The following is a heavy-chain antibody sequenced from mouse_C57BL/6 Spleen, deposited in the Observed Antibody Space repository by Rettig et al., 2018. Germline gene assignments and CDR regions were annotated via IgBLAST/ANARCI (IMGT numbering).Heavy chain of an antibody. CDR2: IRNKANNHAT. J-gene: IGHJ1*03. V-gene: IGHV6-6*01. Sequence: IRNKANNHATYYAESVKGRFTISRDDSKSSVYLQMNSLRAEDTGIYYCTKGKSWYFDVWGTGTTVTVSS. CDR3: TKGKSWYFDV.